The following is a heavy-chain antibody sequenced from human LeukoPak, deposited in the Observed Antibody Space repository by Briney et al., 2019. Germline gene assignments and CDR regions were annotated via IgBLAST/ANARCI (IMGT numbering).Heavy chain of an antibody. Sequence: SETPSLTCTVSGGSISSYYWSWIRQRPGKGLQWIGYIYYNWTTQYNPSLRSRLGISMDMSKNQFSLKLRSVTAADTAIYYCATYKAGDINWFDPWGQGILVTVSS. CDR3: ATYKAGDINWFDP. D-gene: IGHD2-21*01. CDR1: GGSISSYY. J-gene: IGHJ5*02. CDR2: IYYNWTT. V-gene: IGHV4-59*06.